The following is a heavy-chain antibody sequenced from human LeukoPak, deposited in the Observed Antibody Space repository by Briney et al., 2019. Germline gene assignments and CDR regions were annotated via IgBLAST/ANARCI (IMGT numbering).Heavy chain of an antibody. CDR3: ARDSYYYDSSGYPSH. D-gene: IGHD3-22*01. CDR1: GYTFTSYY. Sequence: ASVKVSCKASGYTFTSYYMHWVRQAPGQGLEWMGIINPSGGSTSYAQKFQGRVTMTRDTSTSTVYMELSSLRSEDTAVYYCARDSYYYDSSGYPSHWGQGTLVTVSS. J-gene: IGHJ4*02. V-gene: IGHV1-46*01. CDR2: INPSGGST.